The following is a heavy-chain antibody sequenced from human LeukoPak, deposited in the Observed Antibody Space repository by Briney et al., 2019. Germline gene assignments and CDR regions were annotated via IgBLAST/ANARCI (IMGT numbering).Heavy chain of an antibody. CDR1: GFTFSDYF. Sequence: GGSLRLSCAASGFTFSDYFMSWIRQAPGKGLEWVSYISSSGSTIYYADSVKGRFTISRDNAKNSLFLQMNSLRAEDTAVYYCARDALYCTNGVCYYYYGMDVWGQGTTVTVSS. J-gene: IGHJ6*02. V-gene: IGHV3-11*04. CDR3: ARDALYCTNGVCYYYYGMDV. CDR2: ISSSGSTI. D-gene: IGHD2-8*01.